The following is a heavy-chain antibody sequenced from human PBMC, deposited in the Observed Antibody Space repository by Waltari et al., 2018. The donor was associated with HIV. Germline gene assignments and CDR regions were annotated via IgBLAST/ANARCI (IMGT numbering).Heavy chain of an antibody. D-gene: IGHD4-17*01. J-gene: IGHJ3*02. Sequence: EVLLVESGGGLVQPGGSLRLSCAASGFTFADYAMYWVRQGPGRGLEWVSMISGNSGTIGYADSVKCRFTISRANAKNSLSLQMNSLRPGDTALYYCAKVGMTAVTSYAIDIWGQGTMVTVSS. V-gene: IGHV3-9*01. CDR2: ISGNSGTI. CDR3: AKVGMTAVTSYAIDI. CDR1: GFTFADYA.